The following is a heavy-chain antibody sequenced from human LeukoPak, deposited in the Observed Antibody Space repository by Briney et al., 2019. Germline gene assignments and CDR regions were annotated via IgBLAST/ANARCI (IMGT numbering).Heavy chain of an antibody. CDR3: AKESGKFDY. CDR1: GFTFSSFW. Sequence: GGSLRLSCEVSGFTFSSFWMNWVRQAPGKGLEWVANINQGESGKWYADSVKGRFSISRDNSKNSLYLEMNSLRTEDAAMYYCAKESGKFDYWGQGTLVAVSS. J-gene: IGHJ4*02. CDR2: INQGESGK. V-gene: IGHV3-7*05.